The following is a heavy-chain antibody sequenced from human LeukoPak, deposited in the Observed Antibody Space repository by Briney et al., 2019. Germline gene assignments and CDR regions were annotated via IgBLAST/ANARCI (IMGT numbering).Heavy chain of an antibody. CDR3: AKDPYYYDSSGYGDAFDI. CDR1: GFTFSSYA. J-gene: IGHJ3*02. D-gene: IGHD3-22*01. CDR2: ISGSGGST. Sequence: PGGSLRLSCAASGFTFSSYAMSWVRQAPGKGLEWVSAISGSGGSTYYADSVKGRFTISRDNSKNTLYLQMNSLRAEDTAVYYCAKDPYYYDSSGYGDAFDIWGQGTMVTVSS. V-gene: IGHV3-23*01.